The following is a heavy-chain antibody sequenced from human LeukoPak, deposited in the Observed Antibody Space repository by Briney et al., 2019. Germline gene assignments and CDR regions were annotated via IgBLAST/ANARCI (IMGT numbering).Heavy chain of an antibody. J-gene: IGHJ5*02. Sequence: SSETLSLTCTGSGGSISSGSYYWRWIRQPAGKGLEWIGRIYTSGSTNYNPSLKSRVTISVDTSKNQFSLKLSSVTAADTAVYYCARDQLGGDYNNWFDPWGQGTLVTVSS. V-gene: IGHV4-61*02. D-gene: IGHD4-17*01. CDR1: GGSISSGSYY. CDR2: IYTSGST. CDR3: ARDQLGGDYNNWFDP.